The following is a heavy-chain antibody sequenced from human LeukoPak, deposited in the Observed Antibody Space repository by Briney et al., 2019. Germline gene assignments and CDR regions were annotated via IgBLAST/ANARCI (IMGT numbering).Heavy chain of an antibody. CDR2: IRNDESNK. V-gene: IGHV3-30*02. CDR1: GFTFSSYG. J-gene: IGHJ3*02. Sequence: GGSLRLSCAASGFTFSSYGMHWVRQAPGKGLEWVAFIRNDESNKYNADSVKGRFTISRDNSKNTLFLQMNSLRAEDTAVYYCARVKSYDILTGYLWGKEDAFDIWGQGTMVTVSS. CDR3: ARVKSYDILTGYLWGKEDAFDI. D-gene: IGHD3-9*01.